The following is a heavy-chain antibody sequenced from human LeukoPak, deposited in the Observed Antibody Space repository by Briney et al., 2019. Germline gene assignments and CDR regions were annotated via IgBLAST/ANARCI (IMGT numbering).Heavy chain of an antibody. Sequence: VASVKVSCKVSGSTLAESYIHWLRQAPGKGLEWMGGYDPEEGGIIYAQKFLDRVTMTEDTSTTTAYMEVSSLRSEDTAVYFCAGDRGITITKDFDYWGQGTVVTVSS. CDR2: YDPEEGGI. D-gene: IGHD1-1*01. J-gene: IGHJ4*02. CDR3: AGDRGITITKDFDY. V-gene: IGHV1-24*01. CDR1: GSTLAESY.